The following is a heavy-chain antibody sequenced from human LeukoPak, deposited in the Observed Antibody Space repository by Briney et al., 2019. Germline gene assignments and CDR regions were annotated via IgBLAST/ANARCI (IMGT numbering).Heavy chain of an antibody. CDR2: ISSSSYI. J-gene: IGHJ4*02. D-gene: IGHD6-13*01. Sequence: GGSLRLSCAPSGFTFCSYSMNGVRQAPGKGLGCVSSISSSSYIYYADSVKGRFTISRDNAKNSRYLQMNRLSAEDTAEYYCARGSVVAAAGKIPFDYWGQGTLVTVSS. V-gene: IGHV3-21*01. CDR1: GFTFCSYS. CDR3: ARGSVVAAAGKIPFDY.